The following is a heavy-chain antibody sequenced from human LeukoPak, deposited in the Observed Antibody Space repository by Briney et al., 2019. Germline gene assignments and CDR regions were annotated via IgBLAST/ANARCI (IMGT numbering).Heavy chain of an antibody. J-gene: IGHJ4*02. D-gene: IGHD6-13*01. Sequence: PSETLSLTCTVSGYSISSGYYWGWIRQPPGKGLEWIGSIYHSGSTYYNPSLKSRVTISVDTSKNQFSLKLSSVTAADTAVYYCARTSLAAAALFDYWGQGTLVTVSS. V-gene: IGHV4-38-2*02. CDR1: GYSISSGYY. CDR2: IYHSGST. CDR3: ARTSLAAAALFDY.